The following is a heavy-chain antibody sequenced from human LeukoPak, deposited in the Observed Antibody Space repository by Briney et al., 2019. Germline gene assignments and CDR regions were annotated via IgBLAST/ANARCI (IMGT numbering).Heavy chain of an antibody. J-gene: IGHJ6*03. D-gene: IGHD6-13*01. CDR2: IHPSGGST. Sequence: GASVKVSCKASGHTFTNHYMHWVRQAPGQGLEWMGIIHPSGGSTGYAQKFQGRLTMTRDMSTSTVYMELSSLTSEDTAVYYCASLSNSSSWYFYYYYYMDVWGKGTTVTVSS. CDR3: ASLSNSSSWYFYYYYYMDV. CDR1: GHTFTNHY. V-gene: IGHV1-46*01.